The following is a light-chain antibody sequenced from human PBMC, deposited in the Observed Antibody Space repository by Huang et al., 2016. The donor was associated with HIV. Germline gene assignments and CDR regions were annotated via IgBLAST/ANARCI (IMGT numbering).Light chain of an antibody. CDR1: QSVSGN. V-gene: IGKV3-15*01. CDR2: GAS. Sequence: EIVLTQSPATLSVFPGERATLSCRASQSVSGNVAWYPQKPGQAPRVLIHGASTRATGIPPKFSGSGSGTEFTLTISRLEPEDFAVYYCQQYNNWPQVTFGQGTKLEIK. J-gene: IGKJ2*01. CDR3: QQYNNWPQVT.